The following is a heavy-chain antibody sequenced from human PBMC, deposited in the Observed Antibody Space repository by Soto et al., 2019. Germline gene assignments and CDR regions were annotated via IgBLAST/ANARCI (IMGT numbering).Heavy chain of an antibody. J-gene: IGHJ5*02. Sequence: QVQLQESGPGLVKPSQTLSLTCTVSGGSISIGGYYWNWIRQHPGKGLEWIGYIYYSGSTYYNPSLKRRVTTAVDASKNQSSLKLSSVTAADTAVYYCARSVFPWGQGTLVTVSS. CDR1: GGSISIGGYY. CDR3: ARSVFP. CDR2: IYYSGST. V-gene: IGHV4-31*03.